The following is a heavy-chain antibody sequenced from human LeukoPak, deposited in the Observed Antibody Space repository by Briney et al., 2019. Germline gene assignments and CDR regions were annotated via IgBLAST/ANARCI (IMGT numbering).Heavy chain of an antibody. D-gene: IGHD2-2*02. J-gene: IGHJ6*02. CDR2: INHSGST. Sequence: SETLSLTCAVYGGSFSGNYWSWIRQPPGKGLEWIGEINHSGSTNYNPSLKSRVTISVDTSKNQFSLKLSSVTAADTAVYYCARWAALGYCSSTSCYRRGYYYYGMDVWGQGTTVTVSS. CDR1: GGSFSGNY. V-gene: IGHV4-34*01. CDR3: ARWAALGYCSSTSCYRRGYYYYGMDV.